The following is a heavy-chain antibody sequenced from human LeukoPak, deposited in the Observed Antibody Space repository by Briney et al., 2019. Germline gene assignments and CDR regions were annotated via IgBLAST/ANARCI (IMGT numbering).Heavy chain of an antibody. V-gene: IGHV3-74*01. CDR3: TQQGGNPVY. CDR1: GLTFSSHW. J-gene: IGHJ4*02. CDR2: ITNDGSST. D-gene: IGHD1-14*01. Sequence: GGSLRLSCAASGLTFSSHWMHWVRQAPGKGLVWVSRITNDGSSTTYADSVKGRFTISRDNAKNMLYLQVNSLRAEDTAVYCATQQGGNPVYWGQGTLVTVSS.